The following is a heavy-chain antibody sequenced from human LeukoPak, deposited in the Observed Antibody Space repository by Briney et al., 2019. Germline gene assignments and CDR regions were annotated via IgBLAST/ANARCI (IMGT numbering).Heavy chain of an antibody. CDR1: GYTFTSYD. V-gene: IGHV1-8*01. Sequence: VASVKVSCKASGYTFTSYDISWVRQATGQGLEWMGWMNPNSGNTGYAQKFQGRVTMTRNTSISTAYMELSSQRSEDTAVYYCASARTAIKGYYFDYWGQGTLVTVSS. J-gene: IGHJ4*02. D-gene: IGHD2-21*02. CDR2: MNPNSGNT. CDR3: ASARTAIKGYYFDY.